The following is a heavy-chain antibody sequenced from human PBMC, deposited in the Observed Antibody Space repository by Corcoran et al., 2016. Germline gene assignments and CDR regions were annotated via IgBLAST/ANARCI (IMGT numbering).Heavy chain of an antibody. CDR2: IYSGGST. D-gene: IGHD1-26*01. V-gene: IGHV3-53*01. J-gene: IGHJ4*02. CDR3: ARVSGTRGGYFDY. Sequence: EVQLVESGGGLIQPGGSLRLSCAASGFTVSSNYMSWVRQAPGKGLEWVSVIYSGGSTYYADSVKGRFTISRDNSKNTLYLQMNSLRAEDTAVYYGARVSGTRGGYFDYWGQGTLVTVSS. CDR1: GFTVSSNY.